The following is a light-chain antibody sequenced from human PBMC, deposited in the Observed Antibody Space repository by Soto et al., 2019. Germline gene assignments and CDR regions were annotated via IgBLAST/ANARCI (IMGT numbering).Light chain of an antibody. CDR1: TGPVTSGHY. V-gene: IGLV7-46*01. Sequence: QAVVTQEPSLTVSPGGTVTLTCGSSTGPVTSGHYPCWFQQKPGQAPRTLIFDTSNKHSWTPARFSGSLLGGKAAMTLSGAQPEDEAEYYCLLSCRGASWVFGGGTKLTVL. CDR2: DTS. CDR3: LLSCRGASWV. J-gene: IGLJ3*02.